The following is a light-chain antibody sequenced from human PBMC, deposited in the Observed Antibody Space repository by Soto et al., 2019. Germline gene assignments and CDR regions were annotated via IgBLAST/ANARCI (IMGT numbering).Light chain of an antibody. CDR2: EVS. CDR3: SSYTSSSTLV. J-gene: IGLJ2*01. CDR1: SSDVGGYNY. Sequence: QSALTQPASVSGSPGRSITISCTGSSSDVGGYNYVSWYQQHPGKAPKLMIYEVSNRPSGISNRFSGSKSGNTASLTLSGLQAEDEADYYCSSYTSSSTLVFGGGTKLPVL. V-gene: IGLV2-14*01.